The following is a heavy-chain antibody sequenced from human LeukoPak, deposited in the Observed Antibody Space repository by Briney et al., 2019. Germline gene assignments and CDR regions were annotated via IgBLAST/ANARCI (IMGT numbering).Heavy chain of an antibody. V-gene: IGHV3-21*01. CDR3: ARMGSALEVGANGFDV. CDR2: ISSSSSYI. D-gene: IGHD4/OR15-4a*01. Sequence: PGGSLRLSCAASGFTFSSYSMNWVRQAPGKGLEWVSSISSSSSYIYYADSVKGRFTISRDNAKNSLYLQMSSLRVEDTAVYYCARMGSALEVGANGFDVWGPGTMVTVSS. J-gene: IGHJ3*01. CDR1: GFTFSSYS.